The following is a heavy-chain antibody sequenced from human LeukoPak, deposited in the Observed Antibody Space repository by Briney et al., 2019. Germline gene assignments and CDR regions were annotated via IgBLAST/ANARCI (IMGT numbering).Heavy chain of an antibody. CDR1: GFTFDDYG. Sequence: PGGSLRLSCAASGFTFDDYGMSWVRQAPGKGLEWVSSIQWNDDSTGYADSVKGRFTISRDNAKNSLYLQMNSLRAEDTAVYYCARGPMVRGVFIRRSKSGYFDYWGQGTLVTVSS. V-gene: IGHV3-20*04. J-gene: IGHJ4*02. CDR2: IQWNDDST. D-gene: IGHD3-10*01. CDR3: ARGPMVRGVFIRRSKSGYFDY.